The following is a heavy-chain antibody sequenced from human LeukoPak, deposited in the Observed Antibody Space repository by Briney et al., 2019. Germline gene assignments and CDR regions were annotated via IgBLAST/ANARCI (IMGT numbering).Heavy chain of an antibody. J-gene: IGHJ4*02. V-gene: IGHV4-30-2*05. D-gene: IGHD3-22*01. CDR3: ARGTDSSGPRVFDY. CDR1: GGSISSGGYY. CDR2: IYHSGST. Sequence: SETLSLTCTVSGGSISSGGYYWSWIRQPPGKGLEWIGYIYHSGSTYYNPSLKSRVTISVDTSKNQFSLKLSSVTAADTAVYYCARGTDSSGPRVFDYWGQGTLVTVSS.